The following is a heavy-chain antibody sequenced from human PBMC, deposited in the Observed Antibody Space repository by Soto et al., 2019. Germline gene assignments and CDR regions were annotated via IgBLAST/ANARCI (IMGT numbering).Heavy chain of an antibody. J-gene: IGHJ4*02. CDR3: AHRPIVGAAI. CDR2: IFHSGST. V-gene: IGHV4-4*02. D-gene: IGHD1-26*01. CDR1: GGSISNSNW. Sequence: QVQLQESGPGLVKPSGTLSLTCAVFGGSISNSNWWTWVRQPPGKGLDWIGEIFHSGSTNYNSSLMGRVSISVDKANNQFSLTLRSVTAADTAVYYCAHRPIVGAAIWGQGTLVTVSS.